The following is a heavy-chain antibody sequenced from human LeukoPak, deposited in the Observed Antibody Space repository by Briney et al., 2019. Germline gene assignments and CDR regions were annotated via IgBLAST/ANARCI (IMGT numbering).Heavy chain of an antibody. V-gene: IGHV4-34*01. CDR2: INHNGGT. D-gene: IGHD3-9*01. CDR3: ARGSKSDRRYFDWLLSNWFDP. J-gene: IGHJ5*02. CDR1: GGSFSGHY. Sequence: PSETLSLTCAVYGGSFSGHYWSWIRQSPGKGLEWIGEINHNGGTNYNPSLKSGLTLGRVTISVDTSKNQFSLKLSSVTAADTAVYYCARGSKSDRRYFDWLLSNWFDPWGQGTLVTVSS.